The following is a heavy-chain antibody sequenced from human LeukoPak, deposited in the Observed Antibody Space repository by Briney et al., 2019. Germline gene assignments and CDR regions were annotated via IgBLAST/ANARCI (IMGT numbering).Heavy chain of an antibody. Sequence: SETLSRTCAVYGGSFSGYYWSWIRQPPGKGLEWIGEINHSGSTNYNPSLKSRVTISVDTSKDQFSLKLSSVTAADTAVYYCARGGTPYCSGGSCFRVYYYYYMDVWGKGTTVTVSS. J-gene: IGHJ6*03. CDR2: INHSGST. CDR1: GGSFSGYY. V-gene: IGHV4-34*01. CDR3: ARGGTPYCSGGSCFRVYYYYYMDV. D-gene: IGHD2-15*01.